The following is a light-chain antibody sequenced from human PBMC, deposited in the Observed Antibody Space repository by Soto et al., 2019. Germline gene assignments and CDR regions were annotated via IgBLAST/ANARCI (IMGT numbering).Light chain of an antibody. CDR1: SSNIGTNT. CDR2: SND. J-gene: IGLJ2*01. Sequence: QSVLTQPPSASGTPGQRVTISCSGSSSNIGTNTVNWYQQLPGTAPRLLIYSNDQRPSGVPVRFSGSKSGTSASLAISGLQSEDEADYYCAAWDDSLSGVFFGGGTKLTVL. V-gene: IGLV1-44*01. CDR3: AAWDDSLSGVF.